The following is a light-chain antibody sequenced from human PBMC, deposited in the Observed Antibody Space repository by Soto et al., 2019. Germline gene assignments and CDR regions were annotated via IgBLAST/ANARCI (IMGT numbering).Light chain of an antibody. Sequence: EIVLTQSPATLSLSPEERATLSCRASQSVSSYLAWYQQKPGQAPRLLIYDASNRATGIPARFSGSGSGTDFTLTISSLEAEDFAVYYCQQRSNWLSFGGGTKVEIK. CDR1: QSVSSY. CDR2: DAS. V-gene: IGKV3-11*01. CDR3: QQRSNWLS. J-gene: IGKJ4*01.